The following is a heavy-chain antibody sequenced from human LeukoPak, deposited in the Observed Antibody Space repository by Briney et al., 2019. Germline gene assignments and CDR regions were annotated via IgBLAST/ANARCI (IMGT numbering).Heavy chain of an antibody. D-gene: IGHD2-15*01. CDR2: IIPIFGAA. Sequence: GSSVKVSCKASGGTFSSYAISWVRQAPGQGLEWMGGIIPIFGAANYAQKFQGRVTITADKSTSTAYMELSSLRSADTAVYYCARLSGYCSGGSCPNWFDPWGQGTLVTVSS. V-gene: IGHV1-69*06. CDR1: GGTFSSYA. J-gene: IGHJ5*02. CDR3: ARLSGYCSGGSCPNWFDP.